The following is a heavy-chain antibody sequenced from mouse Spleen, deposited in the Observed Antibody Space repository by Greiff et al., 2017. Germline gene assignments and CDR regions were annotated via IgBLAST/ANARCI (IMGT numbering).Heavy chain of an antibody. CDR3: ARYYYGSSRAWFAY. CDR1: GYTFTNYW. Sequence: VQLQQSGAELVRPGTSVKMSCKASGYTFTNYWIGWAKQRPGHGLEWIGDIYPGGGYTNYNEKFKGKATLTADKSSSTAYMQFSSLTSEDSAIYYCARYYYGSSRAWFAYWGQGTLVTVSA. J-gene: IGHJ3*01. D-gene: IGHD1-1*01. CDR2: IYPGGGYT. V-gene: IGHV1-63*01.